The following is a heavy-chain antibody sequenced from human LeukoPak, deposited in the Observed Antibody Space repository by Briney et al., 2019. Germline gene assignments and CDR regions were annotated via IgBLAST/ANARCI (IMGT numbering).Heavy chain of an antibody. CDR1: GFTFNTYT. J-gene: IGHJ4*02. Sequence: GGSLRLSCTASGFTFNTYTMSWVRQAPGEGLQWVSGILSSGATYYADSVKGRFTISRDNSKNTLFLQMSSLRAEDTAVYYCVRSHSEKYFDYFEHWGQGTLVTVSS. D-gene: IGHD1-26*01. CDR2: ILSSGAT. CDR3: VRSHSEKYFDYFEH. V-gene: IGHV3-23*01.